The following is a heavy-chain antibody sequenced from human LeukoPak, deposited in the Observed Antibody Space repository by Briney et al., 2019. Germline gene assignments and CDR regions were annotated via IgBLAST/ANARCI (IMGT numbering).Heavy chain of an antibody. CDR2: INPNSGGT. Sequence: GASVKVSCKASGYTFTGYYMHWVRQAPGQGLEWMGWINPNSGGTNYAQKFQGRVTMTRDTSISTAYMELSRLRSDDTAVYYCARDDSVGAADFDYWGQGTLVTVSS. J-gene: IGHJ4*02. CDR3: ARDDSVGAADFDY. CDR1: GYTFTGYY. D-gene: IGHD1-26*01. V-gene: IGHV1-2*02.